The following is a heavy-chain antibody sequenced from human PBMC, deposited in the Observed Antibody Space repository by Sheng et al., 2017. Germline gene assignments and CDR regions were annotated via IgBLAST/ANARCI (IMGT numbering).Heavy chain of an antibody. CDR1: GFTLTELS. D-gene: IGHD3-22*01. CDR3: VTELINPFDY. CDR2: FDPQHDKT. Sequence: VQLEQSGAEVKKPGASVRVSCRISGFTLTELSIHWVRQTPGKGLEWMGGFDPQHDKTIYAETFQARVTMTEDTPTDTAYLELRNLTSEDTAFYFCVTELINPFDYWGQGTHITVSA. V-gene: IGHV1-24*01. J-gene: IGHJ4*02.